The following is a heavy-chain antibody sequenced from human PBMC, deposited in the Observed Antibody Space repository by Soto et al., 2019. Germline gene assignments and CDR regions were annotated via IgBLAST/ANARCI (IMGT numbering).Heavy chain of an antibody. Sequence: PSETLSLTCTVSGGSIRGYYWSWIRQPPGKGLQYIGCIYYSGSTKYNPSIRSRVSISIDTSKSKLPLNLSSVTAADTAIYYCAKGAGVVPAAMGFDPWGTGTLVTXS. CDR1: GGSIRGYY. J-gene: IGHJ5*02. D-gene: IGHD2-2*01. CDR2: IYYSGST. CDR3: AKGAGVVPAAMGFDP. V-gene: IGHV4-59*01.